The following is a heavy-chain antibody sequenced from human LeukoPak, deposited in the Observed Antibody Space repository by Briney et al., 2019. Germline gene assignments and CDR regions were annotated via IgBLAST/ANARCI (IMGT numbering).Heavy chain of an antibody. CDR3: ARDRVCRSRRCYYTPFDY. CDR1: GGTFSSSA. CDR2: ITPRFCTP. D-gene: IGHD2-2*01. J-gene: IGHJ4*02. V-gene: IGHV1-69*06. Sequence: SLKVAYKTSGGTFSSSALSWVRHAPGEGLEWMGEITPRFCTPNYAHKFQGTVTITPHKSTSTAYMEHSSLRCEDTDVYYCARDRVCRSRRCYYTPFDYWGQGTLVTVSS.